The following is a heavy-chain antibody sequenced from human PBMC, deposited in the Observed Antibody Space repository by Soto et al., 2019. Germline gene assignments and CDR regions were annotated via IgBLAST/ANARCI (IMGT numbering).Heavy chain of an antibody. D-gene: IGHD3-22*01. J-gene: IGHJ4*02. CDR1: VGSISSCGYS. CDR3: ARSGVAGYYSNYFDY. V-gene: IGHV4-30-2*01. Sequence: PSETLSLTCAVSVGSISSCGYSWSWIRLPPGKGLEWIGYIYHSGSTYYNPSLKSRVTISVDRSKNQFSLKLSSVTAADTAVYYCARSGVAGYYSNYFDYWGQGTLVTVS. CDR2: IYHSGST.